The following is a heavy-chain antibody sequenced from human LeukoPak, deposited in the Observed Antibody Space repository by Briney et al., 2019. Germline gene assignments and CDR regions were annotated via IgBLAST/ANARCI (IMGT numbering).Heavy chain of an antibody. V-gene: IGHV4-59*08. CDR1: GGSISGYY. J-gene: IGHJ4*02. CDR3: ARLATDSDILTGSDY. CDR2: IYSSGIT. D-gene: IGHD3-9*01. Sequence: PSETLSLTCTVSGGSISGYYWSWVRQPPLKGLEWIGYIYSSGITRYSPSLKSRLTISVDTSKNQFSLRLSSVTAADTALYYCARLATDSDILTGSDYWGQRTLVTVSS.